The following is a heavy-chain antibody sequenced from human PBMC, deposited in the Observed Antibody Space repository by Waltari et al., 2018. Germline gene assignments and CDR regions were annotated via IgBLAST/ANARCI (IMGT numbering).Heavy chain of an antibody. CDR3: ARPFGSSSEGRY. CDR2: ISHDGSDK. D-gene: IGHD6-6*01. Sequence: QVQLVESGGGVVQPGGSLRLSCAASGFTFSTYAMNWVRQAPGKGLEWVAVISHDGSDKYYTDSVKGRFTISRDNSKNTLYLQMNSLRAEDTAVYYCARPFGSSSEGRYWGQGTLVTVSS. J-gene: IGHJ4*02. CDR1: GFTFSTYA. V-gene: IGHV3-30-3*01.